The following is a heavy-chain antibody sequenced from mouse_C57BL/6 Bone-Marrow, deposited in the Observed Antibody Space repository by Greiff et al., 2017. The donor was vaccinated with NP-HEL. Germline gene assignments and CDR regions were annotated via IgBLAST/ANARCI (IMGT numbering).Heavy chain of an antibody. CDR1: GFTFSSYA. V-gene: IGHV5-9-1*02. Sequence: EVNLVESGEGLVKPGGSLKLSCAASGFTFSSYAMSWVRQTPEKRLEWVAYISSGGDYIYYADTVKGRFTISRDNARNTLYLQMSSLKSEDTAMYYCTRSPLVTNYFDYWGQGTTLTVSS. J-gene: IGHJ2*01. D-gene: IGHD2-2*01. CDR2: ISSGGDYI. CDR3: TRSPLVTNYFDY.